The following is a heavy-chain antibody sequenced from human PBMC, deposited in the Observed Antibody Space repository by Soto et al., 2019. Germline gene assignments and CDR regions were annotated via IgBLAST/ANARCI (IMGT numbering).Heavy chain of an antibody. CDR3: ARCSYDSSGYVFDY. D-gene: IGHD3-22*01. J-gene: IGHJ4*02. CDR1: GGSISSGDYY. Sequence: QVQLQESGPGLVKPSQTLSLTCTVSGGSISSGDYYWSWIRQPPGKGLEWIGYIYYSGNTYYSPSLKSRLTISVDTSKNQFSLKLSSVTAADTAVFYCARCSYDSSGYVFDYWGQGTLVTVSS. CDR2: IYYSGNT. V-gene: IGHV4-30-4*01.